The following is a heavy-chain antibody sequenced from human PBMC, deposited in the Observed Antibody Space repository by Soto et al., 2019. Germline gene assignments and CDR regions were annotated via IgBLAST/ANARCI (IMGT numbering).Heavy chain of an antibody. J-gene: IGHJ5*02. V-gene: IGHV1-18*01. CDR2: ISPFNGHT. Sequence: QVQLVQSGTEVKKPGASVKVSCKTSGYTFINFGIGWVRQAPGQGLEWMGWISPFNGHTHYAQKFQGRVSLTTDSPTSTAFLELRSLTYDDTAVYYCAREPPRAKAGLNYFDPWGQGTLVTVSS. CDR3: AREPPRAKAGLNYFDP. CDR1: GYTFINFG. D-gene: IGHD1-7*01.